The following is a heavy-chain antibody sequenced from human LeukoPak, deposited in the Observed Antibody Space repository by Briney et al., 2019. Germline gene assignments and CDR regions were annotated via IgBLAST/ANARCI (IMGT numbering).Heavy chain of an antibody. Sequence: GGSLRLSCATSGSTFSTYSMSWARQPPGKGLEWISAISDNGVSTFYADSVKGRFTISRDTSISTMYLQMSGLRAEDTAVYYCAKVWFNNAFDIWGRGTMVTVSS. CDR3: AKVWFNNAFDI. J-gene: IGHJ3*02. V-gene: IGHV3-23*01. D-gene: IGHD3-10*01. CDR2: ISDNGVST. CDR1: GSTFSTYS.